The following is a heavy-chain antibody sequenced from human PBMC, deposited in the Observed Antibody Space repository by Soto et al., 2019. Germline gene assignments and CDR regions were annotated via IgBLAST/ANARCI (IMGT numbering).Heavy chain of an antibody. D-gene: IGHD3-10*01. CDR3: TKGWFGHFLYDY. V-gene: IGHV3-23*01. Sequence: EVQLSESGGGLVQPGGSLRLSCAASGFTFNNYAMNWVRQAPGKGLEWVSAISGSGGSTYYADSVKGRSTISRDNTKNTVDLQMSSLIAEDTAVYYCTKGWFGHFLYDYWGQGTLVTVSS. CDR2: ISGSGGST. J-gene: IGHJ4*02. CDR1: GFTFNNYA.